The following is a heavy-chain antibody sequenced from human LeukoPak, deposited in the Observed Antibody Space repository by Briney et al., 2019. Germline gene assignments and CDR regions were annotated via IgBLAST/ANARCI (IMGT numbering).Heavy chain of an antibody. CDR3: ARGRSAAGNFDY. D-gene: IGHD6-13*01. J-gene: IGHJ4*02. V-gene: IGHV4-31*11. Sequence: SQTLSLTCAVSGGSIGSGGYYWSRIRHQPGKGLEWIGYIYSSGSTDYNPSLKSRLAISVDTPKNQFSLKVTSVTAADTAVYYCARGRSAAGNFDYWGQGTLATVSS. CDR1: GGSIGSGGYY. CDR2: IYSSGST.